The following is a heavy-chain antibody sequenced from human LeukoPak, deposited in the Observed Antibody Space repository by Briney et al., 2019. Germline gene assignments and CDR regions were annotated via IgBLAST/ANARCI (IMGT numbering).Heavy chain of an antibody. V-gene: IGHV4-4*07. J-gene: IGHJ3*02. CDR3: ARDNAFDI. CDR1: GGSISTYY. Sequence: PSETPSLTCTVSGGSISTYYWSWIRLPAGKGLEWIGRIYTSGSTDYNPSLKSRVTISVDKSKNQFSLKLSSVTAADTAIYYCARDNAFDIWGQGTMVTVSS. CDR2: IYTSGST.